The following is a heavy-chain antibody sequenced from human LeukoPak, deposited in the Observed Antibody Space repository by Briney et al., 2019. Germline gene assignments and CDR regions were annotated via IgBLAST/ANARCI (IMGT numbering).Heavy chain of an antibody. CDR3: ARVTPLGSGSLFVY. CDR1: GGSISSYY. J-gene: IGHJ4*02. D-gene: IGHD3-10*01. Sequence: SETLSLTCTVSGGSISSYYWSWIRQPAGKGLEWIGRIYNSGSTNYNTSLKSRVTMSVDTSKNQFSLKLSSVTAADTAVYYCARVTPLGSGSLFVYWGQGILVTVSS. V-gene: IGHV4-4*07. CDR2: IYNSGST.